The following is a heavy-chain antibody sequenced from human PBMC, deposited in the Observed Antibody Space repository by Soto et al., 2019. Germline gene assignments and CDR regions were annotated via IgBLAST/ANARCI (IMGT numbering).Heavy chain of an antibody. J-gene: IGHJ6*02. Sequence: GGSLRHSWSASGFTFSRYNMKGGREAPGKGLGWVSSISSSSTYIYYADSVKGRFTISRDNAKNTLSLQMNSLRAEDTAVYYCARAVLPNYYYYGMDVWGQGTTVTVSS. CDR2: ISSSSTYI. CDR1: GFTFSRYN. CDR3: ARAVLPNYYYYGMDV. V-gene: IGHV3-21*01.